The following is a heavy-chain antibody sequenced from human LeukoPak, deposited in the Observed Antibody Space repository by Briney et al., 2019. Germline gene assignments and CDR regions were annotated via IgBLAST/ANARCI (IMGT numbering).Heavy chain of an antibody. V-gene: IGHV3-15*01. CDR2: SKSKTDGGTI. D-gene: IGHD2-15*01. J-gene: IGHJ4*02. Sequence: GGSLRLSCAASGFTFSSYSMNCVRQAPGKGLEWVGRSKSKTDGGTIDYGAPVKGRFSISRDDSKSTLYLQMNSLKTDDTAVYYCATDGYCSGGSCYSYDNWGQGTLVTVSS. CDR3: ATDGYCSGGSCYSYDN. CDR1: GFTFSSYS.